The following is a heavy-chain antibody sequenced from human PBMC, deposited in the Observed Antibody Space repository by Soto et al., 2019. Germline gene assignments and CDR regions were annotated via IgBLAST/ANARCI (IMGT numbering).Heavy chain of an antibody. CDR1: GEAVGSGQSY. CDR3: ARGREDSEGSSLGRRMDV. CDR2: IFVTGAT. Sequence: QVQLQESGPGLVKPSETLSLICFVSGEAVGSGQSYWNWIRQAPGKGLEWIGHIFVTGATKYSASLNRRATMSVDKFKSKISLNLTSVNDADSATYFCARGREDSEGSSLGRRMDVWGQGTTVTVAS. J-gene: IGHJ6*02. D-gene: IGHD3-10*01. V-gene: IGHV4-61*01.